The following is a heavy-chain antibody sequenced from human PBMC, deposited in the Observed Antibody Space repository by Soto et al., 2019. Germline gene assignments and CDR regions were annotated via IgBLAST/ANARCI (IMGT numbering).Heavy chain of an antibody. CDR1: GFTFSDYA. CDR2: TRSNDEYT. J-gene: IGHJ6*02. D-gene: IGHD2-2*01. CDR3: AKDSRNVAVSAARVYGMDV. Sequence: GGSLRLSCAGSGFTFSDYAMTWVRQAPGKGLEWVSTTRSNDEYTYYGDSAKGRFTVSRDNSKNTLYLEMSSVRAEDTAVYYCAKDSRNVAVSAARVYGMDVWGQGTTVTVSS. V-gene: IGHV3-23*01.